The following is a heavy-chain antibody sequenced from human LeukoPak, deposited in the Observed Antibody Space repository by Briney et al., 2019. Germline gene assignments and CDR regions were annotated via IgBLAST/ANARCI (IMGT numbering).Heavy chain of an antibody. CDR3: AKDLSIAAAGPNWFDP. J-gene: IGHJ5*02. Sequence: GGSLRLSCAASGFTFSTFAMTWVRQAPGKGLEWVANIKQDGSEKYYVDSVKGRFTISRDNSKNTLYLQMNSLRAEDTAVYYCAKDLSIAAAGPNWFDPWGQGTLVTVSS. D-gene: IGHD6-13*01. CDR1: GFTFSTFA. V-gene: IGHV3-7*01. CDR2: IKQDGSEK.